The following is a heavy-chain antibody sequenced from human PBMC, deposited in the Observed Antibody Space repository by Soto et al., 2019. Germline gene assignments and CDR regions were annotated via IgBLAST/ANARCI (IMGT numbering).Heavy chain of an antibody. Sequence: GGSLRLSCAASEFSVSSNYMTWVRQAPGKGLEWVSVIYSGGATYYAASVKGRFTISRDSSKNTLYLHMNSLKSEDTAVYYCARGMDGKDVWGQGTTVTVSS. J-gene: IGHJ6*02. D-gene: IGHD2-8*01. V-gene: IGHV3-53*05. CDR1: EFSVSSNY. CDR3: ARGMDGKDV. CDR2: IYSGGAT.